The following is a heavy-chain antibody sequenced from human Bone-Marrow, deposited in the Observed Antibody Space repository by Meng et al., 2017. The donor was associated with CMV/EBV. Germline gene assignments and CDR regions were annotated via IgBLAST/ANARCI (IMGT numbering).Heavy chain of an antibody. Sequence: GESLKISCAASGFTFSDYYMSWIRQAPGKGLEWVSSISSSSSYIYYADSVKGRFTISRDNAKNSLYLQMNSLRAEDTAVYYCARDRPDTAMVTYYYGMDVWGQGTTVTFYS. CDR1: GFTFSDYY. J-gene: IGHJ6*01. D-gene: IGHD5-18*01. V-gene: IGHV3-11*06. CDR3: ARDRPDTAMVTYYYGMDV. CDR2: ISSSSSYI.